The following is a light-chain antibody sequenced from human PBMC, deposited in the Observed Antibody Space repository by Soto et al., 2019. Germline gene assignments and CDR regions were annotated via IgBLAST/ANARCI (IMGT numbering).Light chain of an antibody. Sequence: QSVLTQPASVSGSPGQSITISCTGSSSNIGANYDVHWYQQRPGTAPKLPIFGNSNRPSGVPDRFSGSKSGTSASLAITGLQAEDEGDYHCQSYDSTLSARYVFGTGTKVTV. CDR2: GNS. J-gene: IGLJ1*01. CDR1: SSNIGANYD. V-gene: IGLV1-40*01. CDR3: QSYDSTLSARYV.